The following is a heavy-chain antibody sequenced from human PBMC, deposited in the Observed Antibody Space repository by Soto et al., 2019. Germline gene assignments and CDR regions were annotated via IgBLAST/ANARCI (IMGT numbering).Heavy chain of an antibody. CDR1: GGSISSYY. CDR2: IYYSAST. D-gene: IGHD3-22*01. CDR3: ARVNYYDGSGAFDI. Sequence: QVQLQESGPGLVKPSETLSLTCTVSGGSISSYYWSWIRQPPGKGLEWIGYIYYSASTNYNPSLKSRVTISLDTSKNQFSLRLSSVTAADTAVYYCARVNYYDGSGAFDIWGQGTRVTVSS. V-gene: IGHV4-59*08. J-gene: IGHJ3*02.